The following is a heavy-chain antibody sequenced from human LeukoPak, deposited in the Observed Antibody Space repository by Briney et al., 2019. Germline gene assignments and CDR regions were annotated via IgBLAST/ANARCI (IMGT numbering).Heavy chain of an antibody. D-gene: IGHD1-7*01. V-gene: IGHV4-59*01. CDR2: IYYSGST. J-gene: IGHJ4*02. Sequence: TSETLSLTCTVSGGSISSYYWSWIRQPPGKGLEWIGYIYYSGSTNYNPSLKSRVTISVDTSKNQFSLKLSSVTAADTAVYYCARSNDWNYNEVGYWGQGTLVTVSS. CDR3: ARSNDWNYNEVGY. CDR1: GGSISSYY.